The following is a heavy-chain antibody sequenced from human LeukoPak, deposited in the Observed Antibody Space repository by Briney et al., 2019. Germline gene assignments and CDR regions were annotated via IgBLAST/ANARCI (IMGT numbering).Heavy chain of an antibody. J-gene: IGHJ4*02. CDR1: GGSISSYY. CDR2: IYYSGST. Sequence: PSETLSLTCTVSGGSISSYYWSWIRQSPGKGLEWIGYIYYSGSTKYNPSLKSRVTISVDTSKNQFSLKLSSVTAADTAVYYCARDKKGTSCYDYWGQGTLLTVSS. D-gene: IGHD2-2*01. CDR3: ARDKKGTSCYDY. V-gene: IGHV4-59*01.